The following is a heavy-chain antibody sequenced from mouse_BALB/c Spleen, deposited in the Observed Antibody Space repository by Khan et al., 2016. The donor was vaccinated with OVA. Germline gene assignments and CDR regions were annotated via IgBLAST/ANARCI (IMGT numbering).Heavy chain of an antibody. D-gene: IGHD2-1*01. CDR1: GFSLTSHG. Sequence: QVQLKEPGPGLVAPSQSLSITCTISGFSLTSHGVHWVRQPPGKGLEWLGVISRDDHTTYNSAHKSSLSISTDNSNTHAFLKMNSLQTDAPAMYSYASAGYYCNFGPDSDGWGAGTTVTVSS. CDR2: ISRDDHT. J-gene: IGHJ1*01. V-gene: IGHV2-6-1*01. CDR3: ASAGYYCNFGPDSDG.